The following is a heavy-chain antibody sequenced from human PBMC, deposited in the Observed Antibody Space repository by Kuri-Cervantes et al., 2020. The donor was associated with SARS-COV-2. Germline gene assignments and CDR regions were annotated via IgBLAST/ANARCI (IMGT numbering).Heavy chain of an antibody. CDR3: AGDHYYYYHMDV. J-gene: IGHJ6*03. CDR2: ISSSSSTI. CDR1: GFTFSSYS. Sequence: LSLTCAASGFTFSSYSMNWVRQAPGKGLEWVSYISSSSSTIYHADSVKGRFTISRDNAKNSLYLQMNSLRAEDTAVYYCAGDHYYYYHMDVWGKGTTVTVSS. V-gene: IGHV3-48*01. D-gene: IGHD3-10*01.